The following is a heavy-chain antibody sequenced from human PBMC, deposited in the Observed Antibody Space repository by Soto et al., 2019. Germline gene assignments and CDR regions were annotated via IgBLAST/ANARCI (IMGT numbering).Heavy chain of an antibody. CDR2: ISGSGGST. J-gene: IGHJ3*02. CDR3: AKDTYCSGGSCPLGAFDI. D-gene: IGHD2-15*01. V-gene: IGHV3-23*01. CDR1: GFTFSSYA. Sequence: PGGSLRLSCAASGFTFSSYAMSWVRQAPGKGQEWVSAISGSGGSTHYADSGKGRFTISRDNSKNTLYLQMNSLRAEDTAVYYCAKDTYCSGGSCPLGAFDIWGQGTMVTVSS.